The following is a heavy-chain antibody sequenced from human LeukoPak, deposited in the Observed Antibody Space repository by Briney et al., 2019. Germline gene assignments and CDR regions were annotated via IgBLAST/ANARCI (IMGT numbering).Heavy chain of an antibody. CDR2: IYYSGNI. CDR1: GGSISSYY. Sequence: SETLSLTCTVSGGSISSYYWSWIRQPPGKGLEWIGHIYYSGNINYNPSLKSRVTISVDTSKNQFSLKLSSVTAADTAVYYCARGGYDYVWGSYRLGDYWGQGTLVTVSS. D-gene: IGHD3-16*02. V-gene: IGHV4-59*12. CDR3: ARGGYDYVWGSYRLGDY. J-gene: IGHJ4*02.